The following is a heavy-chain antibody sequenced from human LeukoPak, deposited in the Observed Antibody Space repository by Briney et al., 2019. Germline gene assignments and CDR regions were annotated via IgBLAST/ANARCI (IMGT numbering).Heavy chain of an antibody. D-gene: IGHD4/OR15-4a*01. CDR3: GREPGDYGDHVEY. V-gene: IGHV3-74*01. CDR2: INSDGSST. J-gene: IGHJ4*02. Sequence: PGGSLRLSCAASGFTFSSYAMSWVRQAPGKGLVWVSRINSDGSSTSYADSVKGRFTISRDNAKNTLHLQMNSLRAEDTAVYYCGREPGDYGDHVEYWGQGTLVTVSS. CDR1: GFTFSSYA.